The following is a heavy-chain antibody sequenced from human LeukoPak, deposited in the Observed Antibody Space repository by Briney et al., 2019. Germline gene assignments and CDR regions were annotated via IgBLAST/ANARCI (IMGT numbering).Heavy chain of an antibody. CDR3: ARDGFRYASSSGRYYYYGLDV. D-gene: IGHD6-6*01. CDR2: ISSSGSTT. CDR1: GFTFSSYE. Sequence: PGGSLRLSCAASGFTFSSYEMNWVRQAPGKGLEWVSYISSSGSTTNYADSVKGRFTISRDNAKNSLYLQMNSLRAEDTAVYYCARDGFRYASSSGRYYYYGLDVWGQGTTVTVSS. J-gene: IGHJ6*02. V-gene: IGHV3-48*03.